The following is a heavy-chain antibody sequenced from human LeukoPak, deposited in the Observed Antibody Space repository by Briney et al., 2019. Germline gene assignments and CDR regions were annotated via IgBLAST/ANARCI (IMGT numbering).Heavy chain of an antibody. J-gene: IGHJ4*02. Sequence: GASVKVSCKASGYTFTGYYMHWVRQAPGQGLEWMGWINPNSGGTNYAQKFQGWVTMTRDTSISTAYMELSRLRSDDTAVYYCARDRDSSSLFNTPIHTLGYWGQGTLVTVSS. D-gene: IGHD6-13*01. CDR2: INPNSGGT. CDR3: ARDRDSSSLFNTPIHTLGY. V-gene: IGHV1-2*04. CDR1: GYTFTGYY.